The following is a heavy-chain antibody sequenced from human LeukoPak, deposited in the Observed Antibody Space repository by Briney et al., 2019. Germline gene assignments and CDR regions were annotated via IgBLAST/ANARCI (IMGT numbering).Heavy chain of an antibody. D-gene: IGHD3-22*01. CDR1: GYTFTSYG. CDR2: ISAYNGNT. J-gene: IGHJ3*02. V-gene: IGHV1-18*01. Sequence: ASVKVSCKASGYTFTSYGISWVRQAPGQGLEWVGWISAYNGNTNYAQKLQGRVTMTTDTSTSTAYMELRSLRSDDTAVYYCATAFNFRYYRPIYAFDIWGQGTMVTVSS. CDR3: ATAFNFRYYRPIYAFDI.